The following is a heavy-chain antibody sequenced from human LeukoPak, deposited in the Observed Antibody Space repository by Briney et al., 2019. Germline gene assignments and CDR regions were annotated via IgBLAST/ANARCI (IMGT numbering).Heavy chain of an antibody. CDR1: GFTFSSYG. CDR3: ARGFHFYASGSYSGAFDY. CDR2: IWYDGSNK. Sequence: HPGGSLRLSCAASGFTFSSYGMHWVRQAPGKGLEWVAVIWYDGSNKYYADSVKGRFTISRDNSKNTLYLQMNSLRAEDTAVYYCARGFHFYASGSYSGAFDYWGQGTLVTVSS. J-gene: IGHJ4*02. D-gene: IGHD3-10*01. V-gene: IGHV3-33*01.